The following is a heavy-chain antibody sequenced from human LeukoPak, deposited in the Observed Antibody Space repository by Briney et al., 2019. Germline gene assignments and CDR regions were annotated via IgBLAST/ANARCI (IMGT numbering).Heavy chain of an antibody. CDR2: MNPNSGNT. CDR1: GYTFTSYD. Sequence: ASVKVSCKASGYTFTSYDINWVRQATGQGLEWMGWMNPNSGNTGYAQKFQGRVTITRNTSISTAYMELSSLRSEDTAVYYCARGRSIAARPPLGYWGQGTLVTVSS. J-gene: IGHJ4*02. CDR3: ARGRSIAARPPLGY. V-gene: IGHV1-8*03. D-gene: IGHD6-6*01.